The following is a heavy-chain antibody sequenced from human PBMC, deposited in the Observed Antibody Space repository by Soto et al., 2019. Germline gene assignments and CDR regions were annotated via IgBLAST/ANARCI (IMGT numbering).Heavy chain of an antibody. CDR2: LWADGSRQ. V-gene: IGHV3-33*01. Sequence: QVQLVESGGGVIQPGKSLRLSCAASGFAFSADAMHWVRQAPGKGLEWVAVLWADGSRQFYLDSVKGRFSISRDNSKHTLYLQMNNLRIDDTAMYFCVRGTGHWGLSDNWGEGTLVSVSS. D-gene: IGHD3-9*01. J-gene: IGHJ4*02. CDR1: GFAFSADA. CDR3: VRGTGHWGLSDN.